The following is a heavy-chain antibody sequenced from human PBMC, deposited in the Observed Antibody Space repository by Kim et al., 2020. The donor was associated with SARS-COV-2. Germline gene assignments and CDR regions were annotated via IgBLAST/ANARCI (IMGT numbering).Heavy chain of an antibody. J-gene: IGHJ6*02. CDR2: ISSSSSYI. V-gene: IGHV3-21*01. D-gene: IGHD6-6*01. CDR3: ASVLRNGMDV. Sequence: GGSLRLSCAASGFTFSSHSMNWVRQAPGKGLEWVSSISSSSSYIYYADSVKGRFTISRDNAKNSLYLQMNSLRAEDTAVYYCASVLRNGMDVWGQGTTVTASS. CDR1: GFTFSSHS.